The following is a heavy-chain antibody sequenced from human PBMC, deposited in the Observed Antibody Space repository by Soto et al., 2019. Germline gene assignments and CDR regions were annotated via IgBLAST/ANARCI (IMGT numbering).Heavy chain of an antibody. D-gene: IGHD3-22*01. J-gene: IGHJ4*02. CDR1: GFTFSDYY. CDR2: ISSSSSYT. V-gene: IGHV3-11*06. Sequence: PGGSLRLSCAASGFTFSDYYMSWIRQAPGKGLEWVSYISSSSSYTNYADSVKGRFTISRDNAKNSLYLQMNSLRAEDTAVYYCAREGAGLYYYDSSGSRDYWGQGTLVTVSS. CDR3: AREGAGLYYYDSSGSRDY.